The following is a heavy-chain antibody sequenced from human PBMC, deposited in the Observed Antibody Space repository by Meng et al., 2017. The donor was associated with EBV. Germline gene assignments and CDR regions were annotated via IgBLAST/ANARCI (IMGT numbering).Heavy chain of an antibody. Sequence: QVQLVQSAAEVTKPGSSVKVSCKTSGGPFRYYAISWVRQAPGQGLEWLGGFLPRLGAPNYAQKFHGRVKITADESTSTHYMDLSSLRSEDTAIYYCASESGRGYTPDYWGQGTLVTASS. D-gene: IGHD3-10*01. V-gene: IGHV1-69*01. J-gene: IGHJ4*02. CDR1: GGPFRYYA. CDR3: ASESGRGYTPDY. CDR2: FLPRLGAP.